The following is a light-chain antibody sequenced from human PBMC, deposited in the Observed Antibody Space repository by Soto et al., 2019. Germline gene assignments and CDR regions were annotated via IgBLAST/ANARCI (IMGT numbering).Light chain of an antibody. CDR3: AAWDDSLNGRYV. V-gene: IGLV1-44*01. J-gene: IGLJ1*01. Sequence: VLTQPPSASGTPGQRVIISCSGSSSHIGSNTVNWYQQLPGTAPKLLIYSNNQRPSGVPDRFSGSKSGTSASLAISGLQSEDEADYYCAAWDDSLNGRYVFGTGTK. CDR2: SNN. CDR1: SSHIGSNT.